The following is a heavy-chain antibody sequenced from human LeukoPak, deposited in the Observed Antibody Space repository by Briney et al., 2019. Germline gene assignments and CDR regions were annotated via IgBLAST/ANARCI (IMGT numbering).Heavy chain of an antibody. J-gene: IGHJ4*02. CDR2: INPSTGGT. CDR1: GYTFTGYY. V-gene: IGHV1-2*06. D-gene: IGHD1-14*01. Sequence: GASVKVSCKPSGYTFTGYYLHWVRQAPGQGLEWMGRINPSTGGTNYAQNFQGRVTMTRDASISTAYMELSRLRSDDTAVYYCARHHLRAYYFDYWGQGTLVTVSS. CDR3: ARHHLRAYYFDY.